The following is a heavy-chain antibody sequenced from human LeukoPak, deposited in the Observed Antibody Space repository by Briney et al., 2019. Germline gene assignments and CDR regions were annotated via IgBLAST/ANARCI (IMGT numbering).Heavy chain of an antibody. CDR3: AKQGGAYSDYGYFDY. D-gene: IGHD5-12*01. J-gene: IGHJ4*02. CDR2: IDPSDSYI. V-gene: IGHV5-10-1*01. Sequence: GESLRISCKGSGYTFTSYWISWVRQMPGKGLKWMGRIDPSDSYINYSPSLQGHVTISADKSINTAYLQWSSLKASDTAMYYCAKQGGAYSDYGYFDYWGQGTLVTVSS. CDR1: GYTFTSYW.